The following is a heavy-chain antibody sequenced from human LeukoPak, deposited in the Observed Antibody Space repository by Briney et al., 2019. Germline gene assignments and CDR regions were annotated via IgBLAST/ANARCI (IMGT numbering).Heavy chain of an antibody. V-gene: IGHV3-30*04. CDR2: ISYDGGNK. D-gene: IGHD3-10*01. CDR3: ARDSFDPTGFDP. Sequence: GGSLRLSCAASGFTFSSYAIHWVRQAPGKGLEWVAAISYDGGNKYYADSVKGRFTISRDKSKDTLYLQVNSLRAEDTAVYYCARDSFDPTGFDPWGQGTLVTVSS. CDR1: GFTFSSYA. J-gene: IGHJ5*02.